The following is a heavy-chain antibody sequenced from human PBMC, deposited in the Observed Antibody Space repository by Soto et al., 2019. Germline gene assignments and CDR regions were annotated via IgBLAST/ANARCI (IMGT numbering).Heavy chain of an antibody. CDR2: IKQDGSEK. V-gene: IGHV3-7*01. CDR1: GFTFSSYW. CDR3: ARDEYYDFWSGYTEYNWFDP. D-gene: IGHD3-3*01. Sequence: GGSLRLSCAASGFTFSSYWMSWVRQAPGKGLEWVANIKQDGSEKYYVDSVKGRFTISRDNAKNSLYLQMNSLRAEDMAVYYCARDEYYDFWSGYTEYNWFDPWGQGTLVTVSS. J-gene: IGHJ5*02.